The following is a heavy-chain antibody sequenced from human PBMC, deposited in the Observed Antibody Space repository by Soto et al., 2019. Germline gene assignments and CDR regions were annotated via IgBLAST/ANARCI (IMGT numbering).Heavy chain of an antibody. CDR2: IYSGDST. Sequence: EVQLVESGGGLVQPGGSLRLSCAASGFSVSTNYMSWVRRAPGKGLEWVSVIYSGDSTYYADSVKGRFTISRHNSENTLSLQMNSLRAEDTAVYYCARDKGLGYCSGGSCYSVYIDVWGKGTTVTVSS. V-gene: IGHV3-53*04. CDR1: GFSVSTNY. CDR3: ARDKGLGYCSGGSCYSVYIDV. D-gene: IGHD2-15*01. J-gene: IGHJ6*03.